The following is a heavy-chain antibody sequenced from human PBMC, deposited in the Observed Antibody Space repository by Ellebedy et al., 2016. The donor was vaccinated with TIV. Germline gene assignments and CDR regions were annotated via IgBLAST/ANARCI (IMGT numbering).Heavy chain of an antibody. Sequence: GESLKISCAASGFTFSSYAMNWVRQAPGKGLEWVSGIGLSDTTTYYSDSVKGRFTISRDNSKTTVYLQMNSLRAEDMAMYFCTSPAVGHTTGCCRYYFDYWGLGTLVTVSS. D-gene: IGHD2-15*01. V-gene: IGHV3-23*01. CDR1: GFTFSSYA. J-gene: IGHJ4*02. CDR3: TSPAVGHTTGCCRYYFDY. CDR2: IGLSDTTT.